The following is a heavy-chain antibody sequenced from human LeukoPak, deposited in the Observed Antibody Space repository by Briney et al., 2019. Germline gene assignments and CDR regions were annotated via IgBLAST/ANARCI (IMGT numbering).Heavy chain of an antibody. D-gene: IGHD5-18*01. CDR1: GVSISSCGYY. J-gene: IGHJ4*02. CDR3: ARVRGYSYGELDY. V-gene: IGHV4-31*03. Sequence: SQTLSLTCTVSGVSISSCGYYWSWVRQHPGKGLEWIGHVSYSGSTYYNPSLNSRVTISVGTSKTQFSLKLSSVTAADTAVYYCARVRGYSYGELDYWGLGSLVTVSS. CDR2: VSYSGST.